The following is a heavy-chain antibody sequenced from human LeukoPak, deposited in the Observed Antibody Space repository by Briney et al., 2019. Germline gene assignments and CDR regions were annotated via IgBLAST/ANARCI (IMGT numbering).Heavy chain of an antibody. Sequence: GGSLRLSCAASGFIFSNCWMSWVRQAPGKGLEWVANIKQDGSEKYYVDSVKGRFTISRDNAKNSLYLQLNSLRAEDTAVYYCARAIGISGGIQIAAGRAYYYMDVWGKGTTVTVSS. J-gene: IGHJ6*03. V-gene: IGHV3-7*01. D-gene: IGHD6-13*01. CDR1: GFIFSNCW. CDR2: IKQDGSEK. CDR3: ARAIGISGGIQIAAGRAYYYMDV.